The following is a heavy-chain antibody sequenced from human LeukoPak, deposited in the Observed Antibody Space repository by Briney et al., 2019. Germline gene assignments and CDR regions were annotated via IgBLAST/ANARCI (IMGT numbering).Heavy chain of an antibody. Sequence: PGGSLRLSCTASEFTFGDYAMSWVRQAPGKGLEWVGFIRSKAYGGTTEYAASVKGRFTISRDDSKSIAYLQMNSLKTEDTAVYYCTREGRGYSYGLLDYWGQGTLVTVSS. CDR1: EFTFGDYA. J-gene: IGHJ4*02. CDR3: TREGRGYSYGLLDY. CDR2: IRSKAYGGTT. D-gene: IGHD5-18*01. V-gene: IGHV3-49*04.